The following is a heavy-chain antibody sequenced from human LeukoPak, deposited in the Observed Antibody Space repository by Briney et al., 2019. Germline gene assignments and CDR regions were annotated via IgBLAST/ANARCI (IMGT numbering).Heavy chain of an antibody. V-gene: IGHV3-30-3*01. D-gene: IGHD3-9*01. CDR2: ISYDGSNK. CDR3: ARAQRCPPADICYYYGMDV. CDR1: GFTFSDHY. Sequence: QPGGSLRLSCAASGFTFSDHYMDWVRQAPGKGLEWVAVISYDGSNKYYADSVKGRFTISRDNSKNTLYLQMNSLRAEDTAVYYCARAQRCPPADICYYYGMDVWGQGTTVTVSS. J-gene: IGHJ6*02.